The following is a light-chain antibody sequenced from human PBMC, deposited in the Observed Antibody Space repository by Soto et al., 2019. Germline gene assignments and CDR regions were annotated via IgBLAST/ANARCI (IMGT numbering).Light chain of an antibody. J-gene: IGKJ5*01. V-gene: IGKV3-20*01. CDR1: QGVSRR. CDR2: GAS. CDR3: QHYGETPIT. Sequence: EIVLTQSPGTLSLSPGGRATLSCRASQGVSRRLAWYQHRPGQSPRLLISGASMRASGVPVRFSGSGSGTDFTLTISRLEPEDFAVYYCQHYGETPITFGLGTRLEIK.